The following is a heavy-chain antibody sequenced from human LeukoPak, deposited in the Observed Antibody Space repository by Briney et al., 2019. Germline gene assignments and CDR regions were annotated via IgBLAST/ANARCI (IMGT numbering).Heavy chain of an antibody. CDR3: ARVHGSTWYAFDY. V-gene: IGHV4-59*01. Sequence: SETLSLTCTVSGGFINSDYWSWIRQPPGKGREWIGYIYYTGSANYKPSLKSRFTISVDTSKNQFSLKVSSVTAADTAVYYCARVHGSTWYAFDYWGQGTLVTVSS. D-gene: IGHD6-13*01. CDR2: IYYTGSA. CDR1: GGFINSDY. J-gene: IGHJ4*02.